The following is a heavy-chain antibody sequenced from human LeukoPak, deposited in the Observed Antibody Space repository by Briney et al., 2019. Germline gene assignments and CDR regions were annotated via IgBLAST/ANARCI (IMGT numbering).Heavy chain of an antibody. CDR3: ARAYQSLGGLSLPDH. CDR1: GLTFSNYG. CDR2: IDKSGGTT. J-gene: IGHJ5*02. V-gene: IGHV3-48*04. Sequence: GGSLRLSCAASGLTFSNYGMSWVRQAPGKGLEWVAFIDKSGGTTYYADSVKGRFTISRDNAKNSLYLQMNSLRADDTAVYYCARAYQSLGGLSLPDHWGQGTLVTVSS. D-gene: IGHD3-16*02.